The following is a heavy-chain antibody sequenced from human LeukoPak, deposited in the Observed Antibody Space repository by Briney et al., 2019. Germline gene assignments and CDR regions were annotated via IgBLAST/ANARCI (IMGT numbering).Heavy chain of an antibody. J-gene: IGHJ5*02. CDR3: ARVGTSSWYHNWFDP. D-gene: IGHD6-13*01. CDR1: GYTFTTYD. CDR2: MNPNRGDT. Sequence: ASVKVSCKAFGYTFTTYDINWVRQATGQGVEWMGYMNPNRGDTVYARKFQGRVTMTTDTSTSTAYMELRSLRSDDTAVYYCARVGTSSWYHNWFDPWGQGTLVTVSS. V-gene: IGHV1-8*01.